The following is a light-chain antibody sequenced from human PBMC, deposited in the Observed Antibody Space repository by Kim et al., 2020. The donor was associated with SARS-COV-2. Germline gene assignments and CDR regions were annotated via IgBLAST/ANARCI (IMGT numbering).Light chain of an antibody. Sequence: SPGEIATLSCRAIQSVSSSFLAWYQQKPGQAPRLLIYGASSTATSIPDRFSGRGSGTDFTLTISRLEPEDFAVYYCQQYGSSPPVTFGQGTKLEI. CDR3: QQYGSSPPVT. CDR2: GAS. V-gene: IGKV3-20*01. CDR1: QSVSSSF. J-gene: IGKJ2*01.